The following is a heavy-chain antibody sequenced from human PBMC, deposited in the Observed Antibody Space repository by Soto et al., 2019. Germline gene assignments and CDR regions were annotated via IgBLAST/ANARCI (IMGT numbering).Heavy chain of an antibody. CDR2: ISYDGSNK. CDR3: ARDLAIVVVPAAILAY. J-gene: IGHJ4*02. Sequence: VQLVESGGGVVQPGRSLRLSCAASGFTFSSYAMHWVRQAPGKGLEWVAVISYDGSNKYYADSVKGRFTISRDNSKNTLYLQMNSLRAEDTAVYYCARDLAIVVVPAAILAYWGQGTLVSVSS. CDR1: GFTFSSYA. D-gene: IGHD2-2*01. V-gene: IGHV3-30-3*01.